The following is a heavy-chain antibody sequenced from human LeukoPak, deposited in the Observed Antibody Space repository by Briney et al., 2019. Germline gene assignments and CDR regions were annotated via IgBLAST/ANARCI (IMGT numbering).Heavy chain of an antibody. Sequence: GGSLRLSCAASGFTVSSYSMNWVRQAPGKGLEWVSSISSSSSYIYHADSGKGRFNIYRDTAKTSLYLQMHSLRAEDTAVYYCTTDWFIAAGRGDGFDIWGQGTMVTVSS. D-gene: IGHD6-13*01. CDR2: ISSSSSYI. V-gene: IGHV3-21*01. CDR3: TTDWFIAAGRGDGFDI. J-gene: IGHJ3*02. CDR1: GFTVSSYS.